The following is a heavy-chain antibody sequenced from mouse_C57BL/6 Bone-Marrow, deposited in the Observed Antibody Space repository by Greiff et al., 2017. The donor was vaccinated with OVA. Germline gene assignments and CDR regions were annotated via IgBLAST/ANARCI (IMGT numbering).Heavy chain of an antibody. J-gene: IGHJ2*01. D-gene: IGHD1-1*01. V-gene: IGHV1-5*01. CDR2: IYPGNSDT. CDR3: TKILLRGYFDY. Sequence: EVQVVESGTVLARPGASVKMSCKTSGYTFTSYWMHWVKQRPGQGLEWIGAIYPGNSDTSYNQKFKGKAKLTAVTSASTAYMELSSLTNEDSAVYYCTKILLRGYFDYWGQGTTLTVSS. CDR1: GYTFTSYW.